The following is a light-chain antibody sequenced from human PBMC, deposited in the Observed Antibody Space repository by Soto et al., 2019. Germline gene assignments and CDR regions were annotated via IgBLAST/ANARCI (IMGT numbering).Light chain of an antibody. CDR1: ESISIW. J-gene: IGKJ1*01. Sequence: DIQMTQSPSTPSPSLGDTVTITCRASESISIWLAWYQQKPGKAPNLLINKASSLQSEVPSRFSGIGSGTEFTLTITSMKPDDFGVDDCQQYKSSSTFGQGTKVDIK. CDR2: KAS. V-gene: IGKV1-5*03. CDR3: QQYKSSST.